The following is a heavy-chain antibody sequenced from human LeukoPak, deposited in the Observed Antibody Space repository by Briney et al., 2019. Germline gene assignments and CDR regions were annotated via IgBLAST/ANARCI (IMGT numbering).Heavy chain of an antibody. CDR2: IYDNEST. CDR3: ARPNYFDGSAFDI. D-gene: IGHD3-9*01. Sequence: SETLSLTCSVSGGSISSYYWSWIRQPPGKGLECIGYIYDNESTNYNPSFKSRVTISLDTSKNQFSLRLTSVTAADTAVYYCARPNYFDGSAFDIWGQGTMVTVSS. J-gene: IGHJ3*02. CDR1: GGSISSYY. V-gene: IGHV4-59*08.